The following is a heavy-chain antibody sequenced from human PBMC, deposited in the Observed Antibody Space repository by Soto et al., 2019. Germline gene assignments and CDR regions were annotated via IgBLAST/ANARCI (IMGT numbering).Heavy chain of an antibody. Sequence: EVQLVESWGGLVKPGGSLRLSCAASGFTFSSYSMNWVRQAPGKGLELVSSISSSSSYIYYADSVKGRFTTSRDNAKNSLYLQMTSLSAEATAVYSGASDQPMGQYYYYMDVWGKGNTVTVSS. CDR3: ASDQPMGQYYYYMDV. J-gene: IGHJ6*03. D-gene: IGHD1-26*01. V-gene: IGHV3-21*01. CDR2: ISSSSSYI. CDR1: GFTFSSYS.